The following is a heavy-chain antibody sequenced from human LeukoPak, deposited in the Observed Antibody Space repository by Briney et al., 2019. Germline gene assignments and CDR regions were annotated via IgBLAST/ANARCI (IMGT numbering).Heavy chain of an antibody. CDR2: VSGDGTFT. CDR1: GFTFSSYI. CDR3: AKDWCRGSTSCWIDY. D-gene: IGHD2-2*01. V-gene: IGHV3-43*02. Sequence: GGSLRLSCAASGFTFSSYIMNWVRQAPGRGLEWVSLVSGDGTFTYYAGSVKGRFTISRDNSKNSLYLQMNSLRTEDTALYYCAKDWCRGSTSCWIDYWGHGTLVTVSS. J-gene: IGHJ4*01.